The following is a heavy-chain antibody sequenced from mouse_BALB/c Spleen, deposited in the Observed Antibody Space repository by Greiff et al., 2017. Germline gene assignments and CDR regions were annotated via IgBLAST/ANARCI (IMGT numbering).Heavy chain of an antibody. CDR1: GFTFSSYY. CDR2: INSNGGST. V-gene: IGHV5-6-2*01. J-gene: IGHJ1*01. CDR3: ARHEILRSLGYFDV. D-gene: IGHD1-1*01. Sequence: EVKLVESGGGLVKLGGSLKLSCAASGFTFSSYYMSWVRQTPEKRLELVAAINSNGGSTYYPDTVKGRFTISRDNAKNTLYLQMSSLKSEDTALYYCARHEILRSLGYFDVWGAGTTVTVSS.